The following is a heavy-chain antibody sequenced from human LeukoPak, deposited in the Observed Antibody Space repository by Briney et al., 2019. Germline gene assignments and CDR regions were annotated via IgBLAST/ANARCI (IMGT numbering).Heavy chain of an antibody. V-gene: IGHV3-30*02. CDR1: GFTFSSYG. D-gene: IGHD3-3*01. CDR2: IRYDGSNK. Sequence: QPGGSLRLACAGSGFTFSSYGIHWVHQAPGKGLEWVTFIRYDGSNKYYADSVKGRFTISRDNAKNSLYLQMNSLRAEDTAVYYCARRYDFWSGYYLGGFDYWGQGTLVTVSS. J-gene: IGHJ4*02. CDR3: ARRYDFWSGYYLGGFDY.